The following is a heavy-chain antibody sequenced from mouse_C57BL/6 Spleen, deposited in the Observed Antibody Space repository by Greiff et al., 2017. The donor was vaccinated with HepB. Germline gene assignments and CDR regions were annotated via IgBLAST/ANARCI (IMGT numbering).Heavy chain of an antibody. J-gene: IGHJ2*01. D-gene: IGHD2-1*01. Sequence: EVQVVESGGDLVKPGGSLKLSCAASGFTFSSYGMSWVRQTPDKRLEWVATLSSGGSYTYYPDSVKGRFTISRDNAKNTLYLQMSSLKSEDTAMYYCARPVTGYYVDYWGQGTTLTVSS. CDR3: ARPVTGYYVDY. CDR2: LSSGGSYT. CDR1: GFTFSSYG. V-gene: IGHV5-6*01.